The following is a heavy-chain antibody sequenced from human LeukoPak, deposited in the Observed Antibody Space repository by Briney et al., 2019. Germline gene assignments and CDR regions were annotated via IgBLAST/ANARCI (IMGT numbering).Heavy chain of an antibody. CDR1: GGTFSSYA. Sequence: ASVKVSCKASGGTFSSYAISWVRQAPGQGFEWMGWMNPNSGNTGYAQKFQGRVTMTRNTSISTAYMELSSLRSEDTAVYYCARGVRGMVRGVITRYYYYYYMDVWGKGTTVTISS. J-gene: IGHJ6*03. CDR2: MNPNSGNT. V-gene: IGHV1-8*02. CDR3: ARGVRGMVRGVITRYYYYYYMDV. D-gene: IGHD3-10*01.